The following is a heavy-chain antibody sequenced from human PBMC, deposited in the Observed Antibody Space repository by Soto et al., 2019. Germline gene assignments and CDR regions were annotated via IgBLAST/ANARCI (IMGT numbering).Heavy chain of an antibody. CDR1: GFSLNTRDVG. CDR2: VYWDDDK. CDR3: AHCRGGVASF. J-gene: IGHJ4*02. D-gene: IGHD3-16*01. V-gene: IGHV2-5*02. Sequence: QITLNESGPALVKPTQTLTLTCTFSGFSLNTRDVGVGWIRQPPGKALEWLGVVYWDDDKTYSPSLTGRLTITKDTPKNQVVLRMTKMDPVDTATYYCAHCRGGVASFWGQGTLVTVSS.